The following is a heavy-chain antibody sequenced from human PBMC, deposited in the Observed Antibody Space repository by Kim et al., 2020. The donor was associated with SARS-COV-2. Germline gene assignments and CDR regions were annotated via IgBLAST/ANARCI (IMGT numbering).Heavy chain of an antibody. CDR3: AKDHRNSGWYGYYYYGMDV. V-gene: IGHV3-30*18. CDR1: GFTFSSYG. J-gene: IGHJ6*02. D-gene: IGHD6-19*01. Sequence: GGSLRLSCAASGFTFSSYGMHWVRQAPGKGLEWVAVISYDGSNKYYADSVKGRFTISRDNSKNTLYLQMNSLRAEDTAVYYCAKDHRNSGWYGYYYYGMDVWGQGTTVTVSS. CDR2: ISYDGSNK.